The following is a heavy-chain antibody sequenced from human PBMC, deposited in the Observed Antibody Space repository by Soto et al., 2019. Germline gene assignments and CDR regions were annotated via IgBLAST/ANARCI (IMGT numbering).Heavy chain of an antibody. V-gene: IGHV3-64*01. D-gene: IGHD2-2*02. J-gene: IGHJ4*02. Sequence: GGSLRLSCAASGFTFSSYAMHWVRQAPGKGLEYVSAISSNGGSTYYANSVKGRFTISRDNSKNTLYLQMGSLRAEDMAVYYRARDPYCSSTSCYRYFDYWGQGTLVTVSS. CDR2: ISSNGGST. CDR1: GFTFSSYA. CDR3: ARDPYCSSTSCYRYFDY.